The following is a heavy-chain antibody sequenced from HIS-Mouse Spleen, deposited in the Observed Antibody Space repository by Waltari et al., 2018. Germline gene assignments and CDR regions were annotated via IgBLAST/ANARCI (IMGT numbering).Heavy chain of an antibody. J-gene: IGHJ4*02. D-gene: IGHD6-13*01. CDR3: ARGKGSSSWYYFDY. V-gene: IGHV4-34*01. Sequence: QVQLQQWGAGLLKPSETLSLTCAVYGGSFSGYYWSWIRQPPGKGLEWIGESYHSGSPNYNPSLKSRVTISVDTSKNQFSLKLSSVTAADTAVYYCARGKGSSSWYYFDYWGQGTLVTVSS. CDR2: SYHSGSP. CDR1: GGSFSGYY.